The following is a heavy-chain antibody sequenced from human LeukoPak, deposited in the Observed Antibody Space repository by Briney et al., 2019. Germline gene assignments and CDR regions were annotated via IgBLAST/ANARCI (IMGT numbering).Heavy chain of an antibody. J-gene: IGHJ4*02. V-gene: IGHV4-31*03. CDR3: ARDRTGTMGYFDY. CDR1: GVSVSSDYYG. CDR2: IYNSGTT. Sequence: PSQTLSLTCTVSGVSVSSDYYGWGWLRQHPGKGLEWIGYIYNSGTTYYNPSLKSRLTISLDTSKNQFSLNLKSVTAADTAVYYCARDRTGTMGYFDYWGQGTLVTVSS. D-gene: IGHD1-7*01.